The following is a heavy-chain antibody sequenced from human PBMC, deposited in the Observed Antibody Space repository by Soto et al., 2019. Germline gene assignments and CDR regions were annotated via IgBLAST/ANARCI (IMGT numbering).Heavy chain of an antibody. Sequence: ETLSLTCDVYGGSFSDYIWTWIRQTPGKGLQWIGQINHSGSANYNPSLKSRVTISVHTSSSQFSLELSSVTAADTAVYYCSRGLISGSHYSGGWYYFDSWGQGTQVTVSS. D-gene: IGHD1-26*01. J-gene: IGHJ4*02. CDR2: INHSGSA. CDR1: GGSFSDYI. V-gene: IGHV4-34*01. CDR3: SRGLISGSHYSGGWYYFDS.